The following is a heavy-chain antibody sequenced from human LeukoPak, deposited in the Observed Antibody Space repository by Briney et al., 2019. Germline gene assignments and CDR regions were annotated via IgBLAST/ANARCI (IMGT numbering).Heavy chain of an antibody. CDR1: EYTFTGYY. Sequence: ASVKVSCKASEYTFTGYYMHWVRQAPGQGLEWMGWINTYTGNPTYAQGFAGRFVFSLDTSVTTASLQINSLKAEDTAVYYCAREYCSGASCSFDSWGQGTLVTVSS. J-gene: IGHJ4*02. V-gene: IGHV7-4-1*02. D-gene: IGHD2-15*01. CDR2: INTYTGNP. CDR3: AREYCSGASCSFDS.